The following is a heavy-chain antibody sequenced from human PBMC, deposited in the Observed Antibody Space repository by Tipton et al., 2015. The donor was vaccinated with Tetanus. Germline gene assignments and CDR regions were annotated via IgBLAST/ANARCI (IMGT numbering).Heavy chain of an antibody. CDR3: ARDRGDYIYYGMDV. D-gene: IGHD3-22*01. CDR1: GYTFTGYY. Sequence: QLVQSGAEVKKPGASVKVSCKASGYTFTGYYMYWVRQAPGQGLEWMGWIDPNSGGTVYAQKIQGRVTMTRGKSISTAYMELRSLRSDDTAVYYCARDRGDYIYYGMDVWGPGTTVTVS. CDR2: IDPNSGGT. J-gene: IGHJ6*02. V-gene: IGHV1-2*02.